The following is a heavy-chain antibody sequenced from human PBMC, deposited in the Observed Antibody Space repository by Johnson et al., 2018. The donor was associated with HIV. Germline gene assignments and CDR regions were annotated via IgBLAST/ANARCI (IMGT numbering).Heavy chain of an antibody. CDR1: GFTFSNYA. CDR2: ISYDGSNK. V-gene: IGHV3-30*04. Sequence: QVQLVESGGGVVQPGRSLRLSCAASGFTFSNYAMHWVRQAPGKGLEWVAVISYDGSNKYCADSVKGRFTISRDNAKNSLYLQVNSLRAEDTAVYYCAKDLLTLDAVDIWGQGTMVTV. CDR3: AKDLLTLDAVDI. J-gene: IGHJ3*02.